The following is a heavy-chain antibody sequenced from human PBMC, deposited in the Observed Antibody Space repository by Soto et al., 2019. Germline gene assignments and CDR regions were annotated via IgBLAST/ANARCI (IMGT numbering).Heavy chain of an antibody. Sequence: GGSLRLSCAASILTFRGLGMSWVRQAPGKGLEWVGRIKSKTDGGTTDYAAPVRGSFTISRDDSKNTLYLQMNSLKTEDTAVYYCTTGHGIVGATGYYFDYLGQGTLVTVSS. J-gene: IGHJ4*02. CDR2: IKSKTDGGTT. V-gene: IGHV3-15*01. CDR1: ILTFRGLG. D-gene: IGHD1-26*01. CDR3: TTGHGIVGATGYYFDY.